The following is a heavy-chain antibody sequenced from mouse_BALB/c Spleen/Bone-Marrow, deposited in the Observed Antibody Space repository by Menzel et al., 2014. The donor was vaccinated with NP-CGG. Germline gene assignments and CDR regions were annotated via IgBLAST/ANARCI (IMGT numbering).Heavy chain of an antibody. D-gene: IGHD2-3*01. J-gene: IGHJ2*01. V-gene: IGHV5-17*02. CDR3: VRGGYYVPSYFDS. CDR2: ISGGTSTI. Sequence: EVMLVESGGGLVQPGGSRKLSCAASGFTFRSFGMHWARQAPEKGLEWVAYISGGTSTIYYADTVKGRFTISRDNPNNTLFLQMTSLRSEDTAMYYCVRGGYYVPSYFDSWGQGTTLTVPS. CDR1: GFTFRSFG.